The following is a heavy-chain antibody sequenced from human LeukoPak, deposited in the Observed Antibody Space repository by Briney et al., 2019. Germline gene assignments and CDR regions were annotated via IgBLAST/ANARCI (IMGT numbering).Heavy chain of an antibody. Sequence: RGSLTLSCAASGFTFSRHGMNWVRQAPGKGLEWISSISSGSIYAYYSDSVEGRFSISRDDGNSFLYLQMSSLRAEDTGVYYCARESYDRSGNGPRDFDSWGEGTLVSVSS. CDR2: ISSGSIYA. J-gene: IGHJ4*02. V-gene: IGHV3-21*01. CDR1: GFTFSRHG. CDR3: ARESYDRSGNGPRDFDS. D-gene: IGHD3-22*01.